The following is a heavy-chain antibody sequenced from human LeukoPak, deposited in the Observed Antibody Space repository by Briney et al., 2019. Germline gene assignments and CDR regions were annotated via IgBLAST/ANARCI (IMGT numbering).Heavy chain of an antibody. Sequence: GGSLRLSCVASGFTFSNYDMSWVRQAPGKGLEWVSGITTNGGSTYYSDSVKGRLTISRDNSKNTLYLQTNSLRVEDTAVYFCAKTSGGNYWGQGTLVTVSS. V-gene: IGHV3-23*01. D-gene: IGHD2-15*01. CDR1: GFTFSNYD. J-gene: IGHJ4*02. CDR3: AKTSGGNY. CDR2: ITTNGGST.